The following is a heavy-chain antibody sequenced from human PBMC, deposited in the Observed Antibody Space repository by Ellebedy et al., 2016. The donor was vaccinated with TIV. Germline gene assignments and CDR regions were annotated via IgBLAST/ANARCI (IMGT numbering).Heavy chain of an antibody. D-gene: IGHD3/OR15-3a*01. CDR2: SNHSGST. Sequence: SETLSLXCTVSGYSSSSGHYWSWIRQPPGKGLEWIGESNHSGSTNYNPSLKCRVTISVDTSKNQFSLKLNSVTAADTAVYYCARGWTHWGQGTLVTVSS. CDR1: GYSSSSGHY. CDR3: ARGWTH. V-gene: IGHV4-34*01. J-gene: IGHJ4*02.